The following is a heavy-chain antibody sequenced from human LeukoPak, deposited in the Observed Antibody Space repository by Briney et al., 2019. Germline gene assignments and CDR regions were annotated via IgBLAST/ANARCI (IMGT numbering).Heavy chain of an antibody. D-gene: IGHD3-9*01. CDR1: GFTFSSYG. Sequence: GGSLRLSCAASGFTFSSYGMHWVRQAPGKGLEWVSSISNIPYYADSVKGRFTISRDISKNTLYLQMNSLRAEDTAVYYCAKESLLRHFDLDHWGQGTPVTVSS. V-gene: IGHV3-23*01. CDR2: ISNIP. CDR3: AKESLLRHFDLDH. J-gene: IGHJ4*02.